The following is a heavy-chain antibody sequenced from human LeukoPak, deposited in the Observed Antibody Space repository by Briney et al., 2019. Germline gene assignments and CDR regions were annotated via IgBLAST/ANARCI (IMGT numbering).Heavy chain of an antibody. D-gene: IGHD3-10*01. Sequence: GGSLRLSCATSGFTFSDYAMTWVRQAPGKGLEWVSTISGSGGSTDYADSVKGRFTISRDHSKNTLYLQMNSLRAEDTAVYYCAKPGGLSLFHHYGSGTSYLDYWGQGTLVTVSS. J-gene: IGHJ4*02. CDR2: ISGSGGST. V-gene: IGHV3-23*01. CDR1: GFTFSDYA. CDR3: AKPGGLSLFHHYGSGTSYLDY.